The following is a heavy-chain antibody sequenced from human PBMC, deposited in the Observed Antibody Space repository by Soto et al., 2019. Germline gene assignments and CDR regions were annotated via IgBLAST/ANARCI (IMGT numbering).Heavy chain of an antibody. CDR3: ARRIVATPYYYYYYGMDV. D-gene: IGHD5-12*01. Sequence: EVQLVESGGGLVKPGGSLRLSCAASGFIFSSYSMNWVRQAPGKGLEWVSSISSSSSYIYYADSVKGRFTISRDNAKNSLYLQMNSLRAEDTAVYYCARRIVATPYYYYYYGMDVWGQGTTVTVSS. CDR2: ISSSSSYI. J-gene: IGHJ6*02. CDR1: GFIFSSYS. V-gene: IGHV3-21*01.